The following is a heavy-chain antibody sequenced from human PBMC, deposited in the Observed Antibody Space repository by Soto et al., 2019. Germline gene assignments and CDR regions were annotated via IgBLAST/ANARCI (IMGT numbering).Heavy chain of an antibody. Sequence: PSETLSLTCTVSGGSISSYYWSWIRQPPGKGLEWIGYIYYSGSTNYNPSLKSRVTISVDTSKNQFSLKLSSVTAADTAVYYCARSDYYDSSGYGYWGQGTLVTVSS. CDR3: ARSDYYDSSGYGY. CDR2: IYYSGST. V-gene: IGHV4-59*01. CDR1: GGSISSYY. D-gene: IGHD3-22*01. J-gene: IGHJ4*02.